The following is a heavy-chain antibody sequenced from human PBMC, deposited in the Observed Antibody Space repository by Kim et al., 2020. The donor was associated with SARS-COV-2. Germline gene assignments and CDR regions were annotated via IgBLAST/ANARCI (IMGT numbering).Heavy chain of an antibody. V-gene: IGHV1-69*13. CDR1: GGTFSSYA. Sequence: SVKVSCKASGGTFSSYAISWVRQAPGQGLEWMGGIIPIFGTANYAQKFQGRVTITADESTSTAYMELSSLRSEDTAVYYCARGSHCSGGSCYLEDYGMDVWGQGTTVTVSS. J-gene: IGHJ6*02. CDR2: IIPIFGTA. CDR3: ARGSHCSGGSCYLEDYGMDV. D-gene: IGHD2-15*01.